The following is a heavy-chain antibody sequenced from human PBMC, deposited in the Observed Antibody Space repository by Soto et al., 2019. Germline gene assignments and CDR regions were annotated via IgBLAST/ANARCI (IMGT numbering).Heavy chain of an antibody. CDR2: ISWNSGSI. CDR3: AKTGTMAAFDI. CDR1: GFTFDDYA. V-gene: IGHV3-9*01. J-gene: IGHJ3*02. Sequence: EVQLVESGGGLVQPGRSLRLSCAASGFTFDDYAMHWVRQAPGKGLEWVSGISWNSGSIGYADSVKGRFTISRDNAKNSLYLQMNSLRAEDTALYYCAKTGTMAAFDIWGQGTMVNVSS. D-gene: IGHD4-4*01.